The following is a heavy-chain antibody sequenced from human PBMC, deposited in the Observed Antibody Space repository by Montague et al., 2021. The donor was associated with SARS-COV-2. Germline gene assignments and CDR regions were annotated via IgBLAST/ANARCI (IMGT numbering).Heavy chain of an antibody. CDR1: GGSFSGYY. Sequence: SETLSLTFAVYGGSFSGYYWSWIRQPLGKGLEWIGEINHSGSTNYNPSLKSRVTISVDTSKNQFSLKLSSVTAADTAVYYCARGRTVTTFYYYYYGMDVWGQGTTVTVSS. J-gene: IGHJ6*02. CDR3: ARGRTVTTFYYYYYGMDV. D-gene: IGHD4-17*01. CDR2: INHSGST. V-gene: IGHV4-34*01.